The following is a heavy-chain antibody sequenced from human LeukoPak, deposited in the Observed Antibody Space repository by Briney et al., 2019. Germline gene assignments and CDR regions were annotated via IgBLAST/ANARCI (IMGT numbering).Heavy chain of an antibody. CDR2: ISYDGSNK. CDR3: AREGVAVAGCFDY. V-gene: IGHV3-30*04. CDR1: GFTFSSYA. D-gene: IGHD6-19*01. J-gene: IGHJ4*02. Sequence: GRSLRLSCAASGFTFSSYAMHWVRQAPGKGLEWVAVISYDGSNKYYADSVKGRFTISRDNSKNTLYLQMNSLRAEDTAVYYCAREGVAVAGCFDYWGQGTLVSVSS.